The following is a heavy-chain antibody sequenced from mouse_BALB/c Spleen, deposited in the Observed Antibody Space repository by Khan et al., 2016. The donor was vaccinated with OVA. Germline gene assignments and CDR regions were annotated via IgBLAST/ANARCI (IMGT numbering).Heavy chain of an antibody. Sequence: VQLKESGPELVKPGASAKISCKTSGYTFTEYTMHWVKQSHGKNLEWIGGINPNNGDTSYSQKFKGKATLTVDKSSSTAYMELRSLTSEDSAVYYCSRWRWDYWGQGTSVTVSS. CDR1: GYTFTEYT. CDR2: INPNNGDT. V-gene: IGHV1-26*01. J-gene: IGHJ4*01. CDR3: SRWRWDY.